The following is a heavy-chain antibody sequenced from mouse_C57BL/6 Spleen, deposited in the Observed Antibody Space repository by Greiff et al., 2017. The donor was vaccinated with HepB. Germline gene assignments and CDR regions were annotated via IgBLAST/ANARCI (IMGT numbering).Heavy chain of an antibody. D-gene: IGHD1-1*01. CDR3: ARDGISNSFDY. CDR2: ISDGGSYT. V-gene: IGHV5-4*01. Sequence: EVQRVESGGGLVKPGGSLKLSCAASGFTFSSYAMSWVRQTPEKRLEWVATISDGGSYTYYPDNVKGRFTISRDNAKNNLYLQMSHLKSEDTAMYYCARDGISNSFDYWGQGTTLTVSS. CDR1: GFTFSSYA. J-gene: IGHJ2*01.